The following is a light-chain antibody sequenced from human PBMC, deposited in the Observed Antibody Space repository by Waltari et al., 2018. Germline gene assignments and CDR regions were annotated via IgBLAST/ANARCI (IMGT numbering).Light chain of an antibody. CDR2: MNN. Sequence: SVLTQPPSASGTPGQRVTISCSGSSSNIGSNYVYWYQQLPGTAPNLLIYMNNRRPSGVPDRFSGSKSGTSASLAISGLRSEDEADYYCAAWDDSLSGVVFGGGTKLTVL. V-gene: IGLV1-47*01. CDR3: AAWDDSLSGVV. CDR1: SSNIGSNY. J-gene: IGLJ2*01.